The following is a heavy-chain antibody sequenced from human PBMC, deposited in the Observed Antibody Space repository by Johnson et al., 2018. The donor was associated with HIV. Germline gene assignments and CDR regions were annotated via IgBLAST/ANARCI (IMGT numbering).Heavy chain of an antibody. CDR1: GFTFRNYA. V-gene: IGHV3-30*03. CDR2: ISYDGTNK. D-gene: IGHD1-26*01. Sequence: QVQLVESGGGVVQPGTSLRLSCAASGFTFRNYAMHWVRQAPGKGLEWVAVISYDGTNKYYADSVKGRFTISRDDSKNTLYLQMNRLTAEDTAVFFCARDWSWRGSLKGGGAFDIWGQGTLVTVSA. J-gene: IGHJ3*02. CDR3: ARDWSWRGSLKGGGAFDI.